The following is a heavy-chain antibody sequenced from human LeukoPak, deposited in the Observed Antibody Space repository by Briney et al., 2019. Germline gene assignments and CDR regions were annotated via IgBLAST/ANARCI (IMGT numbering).Heavy chain of an antibody. J-gene: IGHJ3*02. Sequence: GGSLRLSCAASEFTFSSRAMDWVRQAPGKGLEWVAIISSDGNKKDYADSVKGRFTISRDNPNNTLYLQMNSLRTDDTAVYFCAKTQDCSSTDCYRAFDIWGQGTMVTVSS. V-gene: IGHV3-30-3*01. CDR1: EFTFSSRA. D-gene: IGHD2-2*01. CDR3: AKTQDCSSTDCYRAFDI. CDR2: ISSDGNKK.